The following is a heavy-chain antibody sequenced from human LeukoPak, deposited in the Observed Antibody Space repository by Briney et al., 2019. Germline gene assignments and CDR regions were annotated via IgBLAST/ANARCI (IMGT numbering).Heavy chain of an antibody. Sequence: GGSLRLSCAASGFTFSSYSMNWVRQAPGKGLEWVSYISSSSSTIYYADSVKGRFTISRDNAKNSLYLQMNSLRAEDTAVYYCARVRSQGDIDCWGQGTLVTVSS. D-gene: IGHD1-26*01. V-gene: IGHV3-48*01. CDR1: GFTFSSYS. J-gene: IGHJ4*02. CDR2: ISSSSSTI. CDR3: ARVRSQGDIDC.